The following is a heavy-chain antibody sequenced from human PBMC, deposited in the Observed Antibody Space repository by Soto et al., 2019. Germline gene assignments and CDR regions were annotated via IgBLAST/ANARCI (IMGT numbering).Heavy chain of an antibody. D-gene: IGHD3-3*01. V-gene: IGHV4-30-2*01. CDR3: ARVRHYDFWSGSRVYGMDV. CDR1: GGSISSGGYS. J-gene: IGHJ6*02. Sequence: QLQLQESGSGLVKPSQTLSLTCAVSGGSISSGGYSWSWIRQPPGKGLEWIGYIYHSGSTYYNPSLKSRVTISVDRSKNQFSLKLSSVTAADTAVYYCARVRHYDFWSGSRVYGMDVWGQGTTVTVSS. CDR2: IYHSGST.